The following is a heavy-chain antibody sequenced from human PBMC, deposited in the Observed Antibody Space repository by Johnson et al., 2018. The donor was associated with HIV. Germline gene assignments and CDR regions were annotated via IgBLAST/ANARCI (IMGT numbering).Heavy chain of an antibody. CDR3: AREAYCSGGSCYDAFDI. J-gene: IGHJ3*02. D-gene: IGHD2-15*01. CDR2: IYSGGST. CDR1: GFTVSSNY. V-gene: IGHV3-53*01. Sequence: VQLVESGGGLIQPGGSLRLSCVGSGFTVSSNYMSWVRQAPGKGLEWVSVIYSGGSTYYADSVKGRFTISRDNSKNTLYLQMNSLRAEDMAVYYCAREAYCSGGSCYDAFDIWGQGTMVTVSS.